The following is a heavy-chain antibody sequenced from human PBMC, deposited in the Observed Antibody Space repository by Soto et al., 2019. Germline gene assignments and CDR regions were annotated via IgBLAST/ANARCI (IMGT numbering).Heavy chain of an antibody. V-gene: IGHV4-59*02. CDR2: LYSSWST. Sequence: QVQLQESGPGLVKPSETLSLTCTVSGASVSRYYVAWIRQSPGKGLEWIGFLYSSWSTNYNSSLKSRVTISVDTSKTQFSLRLSSVTAADTAVYYCARRVSAYYDFWGQGTRVTVSS. CDR1: GASVSRYY. J-gene: IGHJ4*02. D-gene: IGHD2-8*01. CDR3: ARRVSAYYDF.